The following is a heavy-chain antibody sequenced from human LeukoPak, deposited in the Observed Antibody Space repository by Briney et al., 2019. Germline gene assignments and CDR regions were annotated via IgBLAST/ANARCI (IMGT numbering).Heavy chain of an antibody. CDR3: AKNPGSFRYYYYMDV. J-gene: IGHJ6*03. CDR1: GFTLSTYG. CDR2: ISYDGSNK. V-gene: IGHV3-30*18. D-gene: IGHD2-15*01. Sequence: GSLRLSCAASGFTLSTYGMHWVRQAPDKGLEWVALISYDGSNKYSADSVKGRFTISRDNSKNTLYLQMNSLRAEDTAVYYCAKNPGSFRYYYYMDVWGKGTTVTVSS.